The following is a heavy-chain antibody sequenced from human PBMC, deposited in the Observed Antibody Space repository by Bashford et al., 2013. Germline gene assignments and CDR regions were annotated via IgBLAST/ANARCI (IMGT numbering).Heavy chain of an antibody. Sequence: GGSLRLSCAASGFTFSSYEMNWVRQAPGKGLEWVSYISSSGSTIYYADSVKGRFTISRDNAKNSLYLQMNSLRAEDTAVYYCARPRWSSSHYYYYGMDVWGQGTTVTVSS. J-gene: IGHJ6*02. D-gene: IGHD6-6*01. CDR3: ARPRWSSSHYYYYGMDV. V-gene: IGHV3-48*03. CDR2: ISSSGSTI. CDR1: GFTFSSYE.